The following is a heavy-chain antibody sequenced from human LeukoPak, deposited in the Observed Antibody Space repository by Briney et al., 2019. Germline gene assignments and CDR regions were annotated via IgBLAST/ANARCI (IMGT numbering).Heavy chain of an antibody. V-gene: IGHV3-53*01. CDR2: IYSGGST. Sequence: GGSLRLSCAASGFTVSSNYMSWVRQAPGKGLEWVSVIYSGGSTYYADSVKGRFTISRDNSKNTLYLQMNSLRAEDTAVYYCARSAAAGFSYYSYYLDVWGKGTTVTIFS. J-gene: IGHJ6*03. D-gene: IGHD6-13*01. CDR1: GFTVSSNY. CDR3: ARSAAAGFSYYSYYLDV.